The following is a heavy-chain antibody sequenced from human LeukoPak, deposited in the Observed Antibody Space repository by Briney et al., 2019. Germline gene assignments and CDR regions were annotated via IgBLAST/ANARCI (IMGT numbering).Heavy chain of an antibody. J-gene: IGHJ4*02. D-gene: IGHD1-7*01. CDR2: ISAYNGHT. Sequence: GASVKVSCKASGYTFTDYDITWVRQAPGQGLEWMGWISAYNGHTNYAQKLQGRITVTTDTSTSTSYMELRSLRSDDTAVYYCARRGLGTTQRYSEYWGQGTLVIVSS. CDR3: ARRGLGTTQRYSEY. CDR1: GYTFTDYD. V-gene: IGHV1-18*01.